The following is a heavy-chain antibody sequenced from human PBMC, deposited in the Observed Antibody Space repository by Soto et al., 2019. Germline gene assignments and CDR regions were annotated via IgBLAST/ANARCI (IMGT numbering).Heavy chain of an antibody. CDR1: GYTFTSYA. D-gene: IGHD3-22*01. CDR3: ARASSYYHSSDYYYGFDP. J-gene: IGHJ5*02. CDR2: INPGNVNT. Sequence: QVHLVQSGAEVKKPGASVKTSCKASGYTFTSYAIHWVRQAPGQRLEWMGWINPGNVNTKYSQKFQGRFMITRDTSASTAYMELSSLTSADTAVHYCARASSYYHSSDYYYGFDPWGQGTLVTVSS. V-gene: IGHV1-3*01.